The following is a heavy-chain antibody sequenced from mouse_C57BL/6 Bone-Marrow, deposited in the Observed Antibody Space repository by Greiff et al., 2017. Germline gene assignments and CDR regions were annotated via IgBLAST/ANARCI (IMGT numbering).Heavy chain of an antibody. Sequence: VQLQQSGPELVKPGASVKISCKASGYTFTDYYMNWVKQSHGKSLEWIGDINPNNGGTSYNQKFKGKATLTVDKSSSTAYMELRSLTSEDSAVYYCAADGNSFAYWGQGTLVTVSA. CDR1: GYTFTDYY. D-gene: IGHD2-1*01. V-gene: IGHV1-26*01. CDR3: AADGNSFAY. CDR2: INPNNGGT. J-gene: IGHJ3*01.